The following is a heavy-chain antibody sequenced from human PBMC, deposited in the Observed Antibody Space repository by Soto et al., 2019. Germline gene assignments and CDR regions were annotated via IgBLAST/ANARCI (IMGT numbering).Heavy chain of an antibody. CDR2: ISYDGSNK. D-gene: IGHD6-13*01. CDR1: GFTFSSYA. CDR3: ARDSHKRRIAASGTLDY. J-gene: IGHJ4*02. Sequence: QVQLVESGGGVVQPGRSLRLSCAASGFTFSSYAIHWVRQAPGKGLEWVAVISYDGSNKYYADSVKGRFTISRDNSKNTLYLQMTRHGAEDTAVYYCARDSHKRRIAASGTLDYLGQGTLVTVSS. V-gene: IGHV3-30-3*01.